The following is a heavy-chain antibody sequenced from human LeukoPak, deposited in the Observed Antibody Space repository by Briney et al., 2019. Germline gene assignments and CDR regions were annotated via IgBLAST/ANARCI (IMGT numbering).Heavy chain of an antibody. Sequence: SETLSLTCTVSGGSISSSSYYWGWIRQPPGKGLEWIGSIYYSGSTYYNPSLKSRVTISVDTSKHQFSLKLSSVTAADTAVYYCASSPEGGYCSSTSCYGAFDIWGQGTMVTVSS. J-gene: IGHJ3*02. CDR3: ASSPEGGYCSSTSCYGAFDI. CDR1: GGSISSSSYY. V-gene: IGHV4-39*01. D-gene: IGHD2-2*01. CDR2: IYYSGST.